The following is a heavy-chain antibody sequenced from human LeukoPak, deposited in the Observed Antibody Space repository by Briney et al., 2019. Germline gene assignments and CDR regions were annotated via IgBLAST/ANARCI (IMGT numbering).Heavy chain of an antibody. CDR2: IDTDGTST. D-gene: IGHD5-12*01. Sequence: GGSLRLSCAASGFTFSSYWMHWVRLVAGKGLVWVSLIDTDGTSTIYADSVKGRFTISRDNAKNTLYLQMNSLRAEDTSVYYCTRGYAGIDYWGRGALVTVSS. J-gene: IGHJ4*02. CDR1: GFTFSSYW. V-gene: IGHV3-74*01. CDR3: TRGYAGIDY.